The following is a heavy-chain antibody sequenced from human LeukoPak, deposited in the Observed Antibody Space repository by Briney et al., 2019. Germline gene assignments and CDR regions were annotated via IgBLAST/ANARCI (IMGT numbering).Heavy chain of an antibody. J-gene: IGHJ4*02. CDR1: GGSFSGYY. V-gene: IGHV4-34*01. D-gene: IGHD4-17*01. CDR2: INHSGST. CDR3: ARARGDYVSFDY. Sequence: SETLSLTCAVYGGSFSGYYWSWIRQPPGKGLEWIGEINHSGSTYYNPSLKSRVTISVDTSKNQFSLKLSSVTAADTAVYYCARARGDYVSFDYWGQGTLVTVSS.